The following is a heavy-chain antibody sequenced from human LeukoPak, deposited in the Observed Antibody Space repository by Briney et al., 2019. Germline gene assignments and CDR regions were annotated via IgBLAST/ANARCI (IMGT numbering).Heavy chain of an antibody. D-gene: IGHD3-10*01. CDR1: GGSISSGSYC. J-gene: IGHJ3*02. CDR2: IYTSGST. V-gene: IGHV4-61*02. Sequence: SETLSLTCTVSGGSISSGSYCWSWIRQPAGKGLEWIGRIYTSGSTNYNTSLKSRVTISVDTSKNQFSLKLSSVTAADTAVYYCARRGDIWGQGTMVTVSS. CDR3: ARRGDI.